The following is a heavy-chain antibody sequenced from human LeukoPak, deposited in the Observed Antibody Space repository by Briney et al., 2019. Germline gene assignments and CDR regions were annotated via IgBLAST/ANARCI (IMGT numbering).Heavy chain of an antibody. CDR1: GGSINSGDHY. CDR2: IYYSGST. Sequence: SETLSLTCTVSGGSINSGDHYWSWFRQPPGKGPEWIGYIYYSGSTYYNPSLKSRIAISVDTSKNQFSLKLSSVTAADTAVYYCARGSLPGGYYGLLTGYSHFDFWGQGTLVTVSS. CDR3: ARGSLPGGYYGLLTGYSHFDF. D-gene: IGHD3-9*01. V-gene: IGHV4-30-4*01. J-gene: IGHJ4*02.